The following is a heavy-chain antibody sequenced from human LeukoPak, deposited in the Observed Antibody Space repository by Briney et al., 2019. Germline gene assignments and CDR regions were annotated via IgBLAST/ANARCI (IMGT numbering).Heavy chain of an antibody. J-gene: IGHJ4*02. Sequence: ASVKVSCKASGYTFIDYYMHWVRQAPGHDLEWLGWISTYNGNTNYVQKLQGRVTMTTDTSTSTAYMELRSLRSDDTAVYYCARGLGGSYFYYWGQGTLVTVSS. CDR1: GYTFIDYY. D-gene: IGHD1-26*01. V-gene: IGHV1-18*04. CDR2: ISTYNGNT. CDR3: ARGLGGSYFYY.